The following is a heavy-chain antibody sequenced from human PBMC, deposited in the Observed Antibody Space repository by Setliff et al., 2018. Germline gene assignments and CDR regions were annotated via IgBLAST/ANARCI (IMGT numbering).Heavy chain of an antibody. D-gene: IGHD3-3*01. V-gene: IGHV1-46*01. Sequence: GASVKVSCKASGYTFTSYYMYWVRQAPGQGLEWMGTINTGGGSASIVDQFQGRVTMTRDTSTSTVYVELSSLRSEDTAVYYCARLQAIFGVFKDGDWFDPWGQGTLVTVSS. J-gene: IGHJ5*02. CDR2: INTGGGSA. CDR3: ARLQAIFGVFKDGDWFDP. CDR1: GYTFTSYY.